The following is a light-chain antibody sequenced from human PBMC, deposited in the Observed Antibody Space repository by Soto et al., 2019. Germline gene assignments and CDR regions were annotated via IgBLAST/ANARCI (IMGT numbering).Light chain of an antibody. CDR1: QSINRK. Sequence: EIVMTQSPVTLSVSPGERATLSCRASQSINRKVAWYQQRPGQAPRLLISDASIRATGIPARFSGSGSGTEFTLTISSLQSEDFAVYYCNQYERWSPFTCGGGTKVEIK. CDR3: NQYERWSPFT. J-gene: IGKJ4*02. CDR2: DAS. V-gene: IGKV3-15*01.